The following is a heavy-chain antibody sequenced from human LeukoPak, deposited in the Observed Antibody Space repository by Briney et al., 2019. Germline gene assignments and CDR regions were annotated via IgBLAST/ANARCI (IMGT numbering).Heavy chain of an antibody. V-gene: IGHV1-18*01. CDR3: ARADAIFGVVIRSQRFDP. Sequence: ASVKVSCKASGYTFTSYGISWVRQAPGQGLEWMGWISAYNGNTNYAQKLQGRVTMTTDTSTSTAYMELRSPRSDDTAVYYCARADAIFGVVIRSQRFDPWGQGTLVTVSS. CDR1: GYTFTSYG. D-gene: IGHD3-3*01. CDR2: ISAYNGNT. J-gene: IGHJ5*02.